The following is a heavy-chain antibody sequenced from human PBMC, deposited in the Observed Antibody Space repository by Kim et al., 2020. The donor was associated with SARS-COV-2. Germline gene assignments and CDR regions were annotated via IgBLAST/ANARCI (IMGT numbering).Heavy chain of an antibody. Sequence: YNPSLKSRVTISVDTSKNQFSLKLSSVTAADTAVYYCARHSEGMVLHGDYWGQGTLVTVSS. D-gene: IGHD1-26*01. J-gene: IGHJ4*02. CDR3: ARHSEGMVLHGDY. V-gene: IGHV4-59*08.